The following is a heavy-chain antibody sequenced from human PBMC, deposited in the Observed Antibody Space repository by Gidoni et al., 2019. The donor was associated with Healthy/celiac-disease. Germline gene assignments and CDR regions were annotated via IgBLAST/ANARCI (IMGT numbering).Heavy chain of an antibody. CDR1: GVTFSSYA. V-gene: IGHV3-30-3*01. D-gene: IGHD3-10*01. CDR3: ARGSGSYRGGDAFDI. J-gene: IGHJ3*02. CDR2: ISYDGSNK. Sequence: QVQLVESGGGVVQPGRSLRPSCVASGVTFSSYAMHWVRQAPGKGLEWVAVISYDGSNKYYADSVKGRFTISRDNAKNTLYLQMNSLRAEDTAVYYCARGSGSYRGGDAFDIWGQGTMVTVSS.